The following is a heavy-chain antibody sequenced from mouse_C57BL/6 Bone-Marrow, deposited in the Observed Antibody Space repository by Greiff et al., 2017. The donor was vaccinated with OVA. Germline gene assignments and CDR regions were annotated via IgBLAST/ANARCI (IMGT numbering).Heavy chain of an antibody. J-gene: IGHJ1*03. D-gene: IGHD2-5*01. CDR2: ISYSGST. CDR1: GYSITSDY. CDR3: ARYSNYEGYWYFDV. Sequence: DVKLVESGPGLAKPSQTLSLTCSVTGYSITSDYWNWLRKFPGNKLEYMGYISYSGSTYYNPSLKSRISITRDTSKNQYYLQLNSVTTEDTATYYCARYSNYEGYWYFDVWGTGTTVTVSS. V-gene: IGHV3-8*01.